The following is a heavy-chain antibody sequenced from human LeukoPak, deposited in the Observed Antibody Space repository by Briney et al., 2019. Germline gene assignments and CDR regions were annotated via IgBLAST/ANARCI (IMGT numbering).Heavy chain of an antibody. D-gene: IGHD2-2*02. J-gene: IGHJ4*02. V-gene: IGHV3-21*01. CDR2: ISSSSSHI. CDR1: GFTFSSYS. CDR3: ARDRCSSTSCYSDY. Sequence: GGSLTLSCAASGFTFSSYSMMWVRQAPEEAVVWVSYISSSSSHIYYADSVKGRFTISRDNAKNSLYLQMNSLRAEDTAVYYCARDRCSSTSCYSDYGGQGTLVTVSS.